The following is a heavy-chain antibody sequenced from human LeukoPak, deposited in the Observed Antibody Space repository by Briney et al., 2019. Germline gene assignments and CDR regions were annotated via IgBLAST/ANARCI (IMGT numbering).Heavy chain of an antibody. CDR1: GGSFSGYY. CDR2: INHSGST. J-gene: IGHJ4*02. D-gene: IGHD5-24*01. CDR3: ASVRPDPDGY. Sequence: SSETLSLTCAVYGGSFSGYYWSWIRQPPGKGLEWIGEINHSGSTNYNPSLKSRVTISVDTSKNQFSLKLSSVTAADTAVYYCASVRPDPDGYWGQGTLVTVSS. V-gene: IGHV4-34*01.